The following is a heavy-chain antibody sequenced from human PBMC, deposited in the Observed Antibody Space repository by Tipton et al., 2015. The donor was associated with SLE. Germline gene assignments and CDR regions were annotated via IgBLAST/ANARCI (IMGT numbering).Heavy chain of an antibody. J-gene: IGHJ4*02. CDR2: ITGDSVRGIHT. V-gene: IGHV3-23*01. CDR1: ESTFVTYA. CDR3: ARGGDYCTGGVCYPFDY. D-gene: IGHD2-8*02. Sequence: SLRLSCAASESTFVTYAMSWVRLAPGRGLEWVSTITGDSVRGIHTYYADSVEGRFTISRDRSSNTLYLEMNSLRAEDTALYYCARGGDYCTGGVCYPFDYWGQGTLVTVSS.